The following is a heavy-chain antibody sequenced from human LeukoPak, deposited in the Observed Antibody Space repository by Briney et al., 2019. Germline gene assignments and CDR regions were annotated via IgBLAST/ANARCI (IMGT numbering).Heavy chain of an antibody. V-gene: IGHV3-30*04. J-gene: IGHJ3*02. CDR3: AKGSGSYYHWTNDAFDI. D-gene: IGHD1-26*01. Sequence: PGGSLRLSCAASGFTFSSYAMHWVRQAPGKGLEWVAVISYDGSNKYYADSVKGRFTISRDNSKNTLYLQMNSLRAEDTAVYYCAKGSGSYYHWTNDAFDIWGQGTMVTVSS. CDR2: ISYDGSNK. CDR1: GFTFSSYA.